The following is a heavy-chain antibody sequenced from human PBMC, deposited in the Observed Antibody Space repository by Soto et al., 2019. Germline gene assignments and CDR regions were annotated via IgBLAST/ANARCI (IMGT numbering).Heavy chain of an antibody. CDR1: GGSFSGYY. Sequence: SETLSLTCAVYGGSFSGYYWSWIRQLPGKGLEWIGEINHSGSTNYNPSLKSRVTISVDTSKNQFSLKLSSVTAADTAVYYCARAKRGIQLWFYYYYGMDVWGQGTTVTVSS. J-gene: IGHJ6*02. CDR3: ARAKRGIQLWFYYYYGMDV. CDR2: INHSGST. D-gene: IGHD5-18*01. V-gene: IGHV4-34*01.